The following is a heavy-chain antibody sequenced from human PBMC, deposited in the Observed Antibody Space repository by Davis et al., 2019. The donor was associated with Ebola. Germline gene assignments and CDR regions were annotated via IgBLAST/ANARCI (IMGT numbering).Heavy chain of an antibody. V-gene: IGHV4-59*01. CDR3: ARGLLFYWYFDL. Sequence: PSETLSLTCTVSGGSISSYYWSWIRQPPGKGLEWIGYIYYSGSTNYNPSLKSRVTISVDTSKNQFSLKLSSVTAADTAVYYCARGLLFYWYFDLWGRGTLVTVSS. D-gene: IGHD2-21*01. CDR1: GGSISSYY. J-gene: IGHJ2*01. CDR2: IYYSGST.